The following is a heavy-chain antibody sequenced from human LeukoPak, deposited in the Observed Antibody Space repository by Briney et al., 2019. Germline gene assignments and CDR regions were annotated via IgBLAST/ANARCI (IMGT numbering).Heavy chain of an antibody. D-gene: IGHD3-3*01. J-gene: IGHJ2*01. V-gene: IGHV3-30-3*01. CDR2: ISYDGSNK. Sequence: GGSLRLSCAASGFTFSSYAMHWVRQAPGKGLEWVAVISYDGSNKYYADSVKGRFTVSRDNSKNTLYLQMNSLRAEDTAVYYCARDWRGYFDYWGRGTLVTVSS. CDR3: ARDWRGYFDY. CDR1: GFTFSSYA.